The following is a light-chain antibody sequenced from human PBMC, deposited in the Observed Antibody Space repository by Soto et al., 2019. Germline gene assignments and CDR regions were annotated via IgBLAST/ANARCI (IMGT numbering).Light chain of an antibody. CDR1: QSVSSSY. V-gene: IGKV3-20*01. CDR2: GAS. J-gene: IGKJ1*01. Sequence: EIVLTQSPGTLSLSPGERATLSCRASQSVSSSYLAWYQQKPGQAPRLLIYGASSRATGIPDRFSGSGSGTDFTRTISRLEPDDFAVYYCQQYGSSPRTCGQGTKVELK. CDR3: QQYGSSPRT.